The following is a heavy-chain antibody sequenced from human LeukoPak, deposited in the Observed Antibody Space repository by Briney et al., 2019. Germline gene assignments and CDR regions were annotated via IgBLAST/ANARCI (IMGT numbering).Heavy chain of an antibody. CDR3: AKDRLATIFGVVIQADFDY. CDR1: GFTFDDYG. V-gene: IGHV3-23*01. Sequence: GGSLRLSCAASGFTFDDYGMSWVRQAPGKGLEWVSAISGSGGSTYYADSVKGRFTISRDNSKNTLYLQMNSLRAEDTAVYYCAKDRLATIFGVVIQADFDYWGQGTLVTVSS. J-gene: IGHJ4*02. CDR2: ISGSGGST. D-gene: IGHD3-3*01.